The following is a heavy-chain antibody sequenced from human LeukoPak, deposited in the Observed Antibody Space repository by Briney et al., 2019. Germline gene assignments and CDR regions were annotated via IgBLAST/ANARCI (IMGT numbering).Heavy chain of an antibody. D-gene: IGHD3-22*01. V-gene: IGHV3-30*04. CDR1: GFTFSSYA. CDR2: ISYDGSNK. J-gene: IGHJ5*02. CDR3: ARATFYYDSSGYYSDWFDP. Sequence: RGGSLRLSCAASGFTFSSYAMHWVRQAPGKGLEWVAVISYDGSNKYYADSVKGRFTISRDNSKNTLYLQMNSLRAEDTAVYYCARATFYYDSSGYYSDWFDPWGQGTLVTVSS.